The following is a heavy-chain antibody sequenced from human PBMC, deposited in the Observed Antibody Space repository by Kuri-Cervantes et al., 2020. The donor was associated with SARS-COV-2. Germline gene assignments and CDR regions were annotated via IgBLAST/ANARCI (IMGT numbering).Heavy chain of an antibody. V-gene: IGHV3-23*01. CDR1: GFTVSSNY. CDR2: ISGSGGSI. D-gene: IGHD2-8*01. CDR3: ARDSGFLVVYANNDY. J-gene: IGHJ4*02. Sequence: GGSLRLSCAASGFTVSSNYMSWVRQAPGKGLEWVSSISGSGGSIYYADSVKGRFSIYRDDSKQTLYLQMNSLRAEDTAVYYCARDSGFLVVYANNDYWGQGTLVTVSS.